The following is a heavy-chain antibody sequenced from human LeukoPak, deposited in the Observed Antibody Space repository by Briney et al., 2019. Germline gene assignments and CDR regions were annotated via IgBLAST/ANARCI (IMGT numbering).Heavy chain of an antibody. V-gene: IGHV3-74*01. Sequence: GGSLRVSCAASGFTFSNYLMHWVRQAPGKGLVWVSRITSDGSSTHYADSVKGRFTISRDNAKNTLYLQMNSLTAEDTAVYYCVSLGYCSTSSCQPWGQGTLATVSS. CDR2: ITSDGSST. CDR3: VSLGYCSTSSCQP. J-gene: IGHJ4*02. D-gene: IGHD2-2*01. CDR1: GFTFSNYL.